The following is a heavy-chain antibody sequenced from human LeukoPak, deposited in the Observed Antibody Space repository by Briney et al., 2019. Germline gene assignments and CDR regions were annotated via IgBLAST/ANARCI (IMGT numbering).Heavy chain of an antibody. CDR3: ARGGSYLTAFDI. D-gene: IGHD1-26*01. CDR2: IYSGGST. Sequence: GGSLRLSCAASGFTVSSNYMSWVRQAPGKGLEWVSIIYSGGSTFYADSVKGRFTISRDNSKNTLYLQMNSLRAEDTAVYYCARGGSYLTAFDIWGQGTMVTVSS. V-gene: IGHV3-53*01. CDR1: GFTVSSNY. J-gene: IGHJ3*02.